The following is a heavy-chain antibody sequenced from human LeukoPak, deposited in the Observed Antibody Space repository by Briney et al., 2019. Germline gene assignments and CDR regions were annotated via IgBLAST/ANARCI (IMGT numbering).Heavy chain of an antibody. Sequence: GGALRLSCAAAGVFFSSYGMQWGRQAPGRGVEGVAFIRYDGSNKYYAASVKRRFTISRDNSKNTLYLQMNSLTAEDTAVYYCARSRDIVVVGYIDSWGQGTLVTVSP. D-gene: IGHD2-15*01. J-gene: IGHJ4*02. V-gene: IGHV3-30*02. CDR3: ARSRDIVVVGYIDS. CDR2: IRYDGSNK. CDR1: GVFFSSYG.